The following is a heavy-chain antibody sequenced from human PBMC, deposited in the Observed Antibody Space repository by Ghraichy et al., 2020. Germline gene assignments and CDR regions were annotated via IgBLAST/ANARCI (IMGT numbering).Heavy chain of an antibody. V-gene: IGHV3-48*02. CDR2: ISSSSSTI. CDR1: GFTFSSYS. Sequence: GGSLRLSCAASGFTFSSYSMNWVRQAPGKGLEWVSYISSSSSTIYYADSVKGRFTISRDNAKNSLYLQMNSLRDEDTAVYYCARLIDLKDIAAAGTSFYKDAFDIWGQGTMVTVSS. CDR3: ARLIDLKDIAAAGTSFYKDAFDI. J-gene: IGHJ3*02. D-gene: IGHD6-13*01.